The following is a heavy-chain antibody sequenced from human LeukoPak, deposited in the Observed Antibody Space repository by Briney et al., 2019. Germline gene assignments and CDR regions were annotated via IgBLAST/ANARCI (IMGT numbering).Heavy chain of an antibody. CDR1: GFTFSSYS. CDR2: ISSSSSTI. J-gene: IGHJ3*02. Sequence: GGSLRLSCAASGFTFSSYSMNWVRQAPGKGLEWVSYISSSSSTIYYADSVKGRFTISRDNAKNSLYLQMNSLRAEDTAVYYCARRGYYDQDAFDIWGQGTMVTVSS. CDR3: ARRGYYDQDAFDI. V-gene: IGHV3-48*04. D-gene: IGHD3-22*01.